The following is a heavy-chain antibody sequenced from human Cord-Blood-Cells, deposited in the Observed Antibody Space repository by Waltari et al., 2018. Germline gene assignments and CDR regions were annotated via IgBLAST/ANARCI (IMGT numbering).Heavy chain of an antibody. J-gene: IGHJ5*02. CDR1: GGSFSGYY. D-gene: IGHD2-2*01. Sequence: QVQLQQWGAGLLKPSETLSLTCAVYGGSFSGYYWSWIRQPPGKGLAWLGEINHIGSTNYNPSLKSRVTISVDTSKNQFSLKLSSVTAADTAVYYCARGGPAANTNWFDPWGQGTLVTVSS. V-gene: IGHV4-34*01. CDR2: INHIGST. CDR3: ARGGPAANTNWFDP.